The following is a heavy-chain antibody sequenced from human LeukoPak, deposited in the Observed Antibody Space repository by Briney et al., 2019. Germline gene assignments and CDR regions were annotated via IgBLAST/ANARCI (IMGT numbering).Heavy chain of an antibody. J-gene: IGHJ4*02. Sequence: GASVKVSCKASGYRFPSYYIHWVRQAPGQGLEWMGWVNPNNGATKYAQKFQGGVTLTTDTSLTTVFMELTWLTSDDTATYYCARDHGTDGTTFTLNFDCWGQGTLVTASS. CDR2: VNPNNGAT. V-gene: IGHV1-2*02. CDR3: ARDHGTDGTTFTLNFDC. CDR1: GYRFPSYY. D-gene: IGHD1-1*01.